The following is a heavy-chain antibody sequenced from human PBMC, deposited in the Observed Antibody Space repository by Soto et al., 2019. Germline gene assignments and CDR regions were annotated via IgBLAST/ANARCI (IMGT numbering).Heavy chain of an antibody. V-gene: IGHV1-46*01. Sequence: GASVKVSCKASGYTFTSYYMHWVRQAPGQGLEWMGIINPSGGSTSYAQKFQGRVTMTRDTSTSTVYMELSSLRSEDTAVYYCARVDPIRGYSGYDLDYYYGMDVWGQGTTVTVSS. D-gene: IGHD5-12*01. CDR2: INPSGGST. CDR3: ARVDPIRGYSGYDLDYYYGMDV. J-gene: IGHJ6*02. CDR1: GYTFTSYY.